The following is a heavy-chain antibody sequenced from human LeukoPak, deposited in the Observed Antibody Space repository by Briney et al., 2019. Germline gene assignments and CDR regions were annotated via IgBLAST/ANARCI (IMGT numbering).Heavy chain of an antibody. CDR3: ARGPRELLIGAFDI. V-gene: IGHV3-21*01. CDR1: GFTFSSYS. Sequence: PGGSLRLSCAASGFTFSSYSMNWVRQAPGKGLEWVSSISSSSSYIYYADSVKGRFTISRDNAKNSLYLQMNSLRAEDTAVYYCARGPRELLIGAFDIWGQGTMVTVSS. J-gene: IGHJ3*02. D-gene: IGHD1-26*01. CDR2: ISSSSSYI.